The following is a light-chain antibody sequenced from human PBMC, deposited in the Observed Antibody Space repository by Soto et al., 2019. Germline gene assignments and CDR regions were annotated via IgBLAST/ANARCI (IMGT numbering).Light chain of an antibody. CDR2: DAS. Sequence: DIQMTQSPSTLSASVGDRVTITCRASQSINNLLAWYQQKPGKAPKLLIYDASSLESGVPSKFGGSGSGTKFTLTISGLQPDNFATYYCNHQRTFGQGTKVEIK. CDR3: NHQRT. J-gene: IGKJ1*01. V-gene: IGKV1-5*01. CDR1: QSINNL.